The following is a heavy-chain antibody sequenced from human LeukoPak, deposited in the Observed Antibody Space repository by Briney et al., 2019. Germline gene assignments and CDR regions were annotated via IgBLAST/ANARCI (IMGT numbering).Heavy chain of an antibody. J-gene: IGHJ6*03. Sequence: SETLSLTCAVYGGSFSGYYWSWIRQSPGKGLEWIGEINHSGSTKYNPSLKSRVTISVDTSKNHFSLKLSSVTAADTAVYYCARGRVTMVRGAHGTQGYYMDVWGKGTTVTVSS. D-gene: IGHD3-10*01. CDR1: GGSFSGYY. CDR2: INHSGST. V-gene: IGHV4-34*01. CDR3: ARGRVTMVRGAHGTQGYYMDV.